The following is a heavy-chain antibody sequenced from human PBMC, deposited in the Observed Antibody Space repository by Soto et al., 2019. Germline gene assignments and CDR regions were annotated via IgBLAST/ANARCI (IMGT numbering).Heavy chain of an antibody. CDR1: GGSIRNDNYL. V-gene: IGHV4-31*03. CDR3: AREVITPTDADGFDI. J-gene: IGHJ3*02. CDR2: ILYTGSA. Sequence: QVQLQESGPGLVKPSQTLSLTCTVSGGSIRNDNYLWGWVRQLPGKGLEWIGYILYTGSAYYNPSLIGRVTLLVDTTKNQFSMNLNSVTAADTATYYCAREVITPTDADGFDIRGQGTMVTVSS. D-gene: IGHD2-21*01.